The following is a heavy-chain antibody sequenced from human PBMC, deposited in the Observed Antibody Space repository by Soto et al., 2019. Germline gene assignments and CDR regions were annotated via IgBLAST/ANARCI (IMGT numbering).Heavy chain of an antibody. V-gene: IGHV1-46*01. CDR2: INPSGGST. J-gene: IGHJ4*02. Sequence: ASVKVSCKASGYTFTSYDMHWVRQAPGQGLEWMGIINPSGGSTSYAQKFQGRVTMTRDTSTSTVYMELSSLRSEDTAVYYCARDDYYVWGSYRQPSLDYWGQGTLVTVSS. CDR1: GYTFTSYD. D-gene: IGHD3-16*02. CDR3: ARDDYYVWGSYRQPSLDY.